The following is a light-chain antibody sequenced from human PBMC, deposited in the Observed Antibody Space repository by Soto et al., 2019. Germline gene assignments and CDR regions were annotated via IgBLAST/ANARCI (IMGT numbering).Light chain of an antibody. V-gene: IGLV2-14*01. J-gene: IGLJ1*01. CDR2: GVS. CDR1: SSDVGGYNY. CDR3: VSYTSSIAWV. Sequence: QSALTQPASVSWSPGQSITISCTGTSSDVGGYNYVSLFQQHPGKAPKFMIYGVSNRPSGVSNRFSGSKSGNTASLTISGLQAEDEAAYYCVSYTSSIAWVFGTGTKVTVL.